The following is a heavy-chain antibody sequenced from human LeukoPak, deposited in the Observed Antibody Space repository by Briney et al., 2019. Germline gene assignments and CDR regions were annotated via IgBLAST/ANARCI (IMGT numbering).Heavy chain of an antibody. CDR2: IIVGSGNA. V-gene: IGHV1-58*02. J-gene: IGHJ4*02. Sequence: GASVKVSCKASGFTFTNSAIQWVRQARGQRLEWLGWIIVGSGNANYAQKFQDRVIITRDMSTSTAYMEMSSLRSEDTAVYYCAADDLTRAYWGQGTLVTVSS. CDR3: AADDLTRAY. CDR1: GFTFTNSA.